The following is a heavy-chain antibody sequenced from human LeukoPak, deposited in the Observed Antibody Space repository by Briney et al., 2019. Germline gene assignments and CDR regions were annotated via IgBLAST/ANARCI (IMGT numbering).Heavy chain of an antibody. CDR1: GGSISNHY. Sequence: SETLSLTCTVSGGSISNHYWSWIRQPPGKGLEWIGYIYNSVTTNYNPSLKSRVTISVDTSKNQFSLKLTSVTTADTAVYYCARQAAFDRSEGQFDYWGQGTLVTVSS. CDR3: ARQAAFDRSEGQFDY. J-gene: IGHJ4*02. CDR2: IYNSVTT. V-gene: IGHV4-59*11. D-gene: IGHD3-9*01.